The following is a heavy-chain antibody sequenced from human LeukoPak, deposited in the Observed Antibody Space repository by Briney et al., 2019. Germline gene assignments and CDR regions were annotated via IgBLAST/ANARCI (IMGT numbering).Heavy chain of an antibody. CDR3: ARDLREDAFDI. J-gene: IGHJ3*02. V-gene: IGHV4-30-4*08. D-gene: IGHD5-24*01. CDR1: GGSISSGDYY. CDR2: IYYSGST. Sequence: SETLSLTCTVSGGSISSGDYYWSWIRQPPGKGLEWIGYIYYSGSTYYNPSLKSRVTISADTSKNQFSLKLSSVTAADTAVYYCARDLREDAFDIWGQGTMVTVSS.